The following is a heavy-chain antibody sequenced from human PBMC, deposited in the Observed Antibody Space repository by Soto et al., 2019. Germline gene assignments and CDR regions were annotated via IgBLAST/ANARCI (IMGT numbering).Heavy chain of an antibody. CDR2: ISRHNGNT. CDR3: ARAVRGVSSPFDP. J-gene: IGHJ5*02. V-gene: IGHV1-18*01. D-gene: IGHD3-10*01. Sequence: QVQLVQSGAEVKNPGASVQVSCKASGFTFSNYGFSWVRQAPGQGLEWMGWISRHNGNTNYAQKLQGRVTMTTDTSTSTAYMELRSLRSDDTAVYYCARAVRGVSSPFDPWGQGTLVTVSS. CDR1: GFTFSNYG.